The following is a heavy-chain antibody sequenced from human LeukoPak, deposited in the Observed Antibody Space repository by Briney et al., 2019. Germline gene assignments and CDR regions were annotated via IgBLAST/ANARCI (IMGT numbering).Heavy chain of an antibody. J-gene: IGHJ4*02. CDR3: ARDVDTAMANPLDY. CDR2: ISYDGSNK. D-gene: IGHD5-18*01. CDR1: GFTFSSYA. V-gene: IGHV3-30-3*01. Sequence: PGRSLRLSCAASGFTFSSYAMHWVRQAPGKGLEWVAVISYDGSNKYYADSVKGRFTISRDNSKNTLYLQMNSLRAEDTAVYYCARDVDTAMANPLDYWGQGTLVTASS.